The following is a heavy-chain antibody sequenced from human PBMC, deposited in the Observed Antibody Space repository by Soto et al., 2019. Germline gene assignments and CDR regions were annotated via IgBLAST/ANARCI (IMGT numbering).Heavy chain of an antibody. V-gene: IGHV1-69*02. D-gene: IGHD1-1*01. Sequence: QVQLVQSGAEVKKPGSSVKVSCKASGGTFSSYTISWVRQAPGQGLEWMGRIIPILGIANYAQKFQGRVTITAAKSTSTAYMELNSLRSEDTAVHYCARVSTGTTFDYWVHGTLVTVSS. CDR2: IIPILGIA. CDR3: ARVSTGTTFDY. CDR1: GGTFSSYT. J-gene: IGHJ4*01.